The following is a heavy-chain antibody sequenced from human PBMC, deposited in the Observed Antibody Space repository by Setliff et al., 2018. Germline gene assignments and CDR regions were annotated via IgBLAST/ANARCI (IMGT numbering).Heavy chain of an antibody. CDR2: IHTNTGNP. D-gene: IGHD4-17*01. V-gene: IGHV7-4-1*02. J-gene: IGHJ4*01. CDR1: GYTFTSYA. Sequence: GASVKVSCKASGYTFTSYAMNWVRQAPGQGLEWMGWIHTNTGNPTYAQGYTGRFAFSLDTSDSATYLDISNLKAEDTATYYCARADHLVTTTFDYWGQGTLVTVPS. CDR3: ARADHLVTTTFDY.